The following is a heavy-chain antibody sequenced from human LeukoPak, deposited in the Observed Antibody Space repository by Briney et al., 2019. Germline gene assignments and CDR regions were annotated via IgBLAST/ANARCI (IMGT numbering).Heavy chain of an antibody. CDR1: GGSISSSSYY. D-gene: IGHD1-26*01. CDR3: ASIAGGDAFDI. J-gene: IGHJ3*02. V-gene: IGHV4-39*01. CDR2: IYYSGST. Sequence: SETLSLTCTVSGGSISSSSYYWGWIRQPPGKGLEWIGSIYYSGSTYYNPSLKSRVTISVDTSKNQFSLKLSSVTAADTAVYYSASIAGGDAFDIWGQGTMVTVSS.